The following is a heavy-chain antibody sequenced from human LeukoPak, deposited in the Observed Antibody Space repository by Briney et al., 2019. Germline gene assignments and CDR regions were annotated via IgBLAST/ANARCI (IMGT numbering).Heavy chain of an antibody. V-gene: IGHV3-33*01. J-gene: IGHJ4*02. Sequence: GGSLRLSCAASGFTLSSYGMHWVRQAPGKGLEWVAVIWYDGSNKYYADSVKGRFTISRDNSKNTLYLQMNSLRAEDTAVYYCARADYYDSSGYRPLGYWGQGTLVTVSS. CDR3: ARADYYDSSGYRPLGY. CDR2: IWYDGSNK. D-gene: IGHD3-22*01. CDR1: GFTLSSYG.